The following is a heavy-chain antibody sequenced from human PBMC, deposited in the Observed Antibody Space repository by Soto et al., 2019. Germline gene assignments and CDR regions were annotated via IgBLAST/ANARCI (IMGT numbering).Heavy chain of an antibody. CDR1: GYTFTSYG. Sequence: GASVKVSCKASGYTFTSYGISWVRQAPGQGLEWMGWISGSSGETRYAQKLQGRVTMTTDTSTSTAYMELRSLNSDDTAVYYCARDFLSSSSSHYFDIWGQGTLVT. J-gene: IGHJ4*02. V-gene: IGHV1-18*04. CDR3: ARDFLSSSSSHYFDI. D-gene: IGHD6-6*01. CDR2: ISGSSGET.